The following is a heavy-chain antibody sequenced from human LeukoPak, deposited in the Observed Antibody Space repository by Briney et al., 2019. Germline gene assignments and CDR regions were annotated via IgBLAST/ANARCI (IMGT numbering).Heavy chain of an antibody. CDR2: IYHSGST. V-gene: IGHV4-38-2*02. J-gene: IGHJ4*02. D-gene: IGHD4-17*01. CDR1: GYSISSGYY. Sequence: SETLSLTCTVSGYSISSGYYWGWIRQPPGKGLEWIGSIYHSGSTYYNPSLKSRVTISVDTSKNQFSLKLSSVTAADTAVYYCARDGWLRSYWDYGDSSYDYWGQGTLVTVSS. CDR3: ARDGWLRSYWDYGDSSYDY.